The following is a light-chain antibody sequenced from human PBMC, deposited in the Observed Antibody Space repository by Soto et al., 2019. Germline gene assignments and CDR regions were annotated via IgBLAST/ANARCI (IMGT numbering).Light chain of an antibody. V-gene: IGKV3-20*01. CDR1: QSVSSSY. Sequence: EIVLTQSPGTLSLSPGERATLSCRASQSVSSSYLASYQQKPGQAPRLLIYGASSRATGIPDRFSGSGSGTDFTLTISRLEPEDFAVYYCQQYGRSPGTFGQGTKVEIK. J-gene: IGKJ1*01. CDR2: GAS. CDR3: QQYGRSPGT.